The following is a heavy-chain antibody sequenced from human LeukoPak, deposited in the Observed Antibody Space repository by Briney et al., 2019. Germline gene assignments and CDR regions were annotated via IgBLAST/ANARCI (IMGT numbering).Heavy chain of an antibody. J-gene: IGHJ5*02. V-gene: IGHV1-24*01. CDR1: GYTLTELS. CDR3: ARGEYYDSTSNWFDP. D-gene: IGHD3-22*01. Sequence: ASVKVSCKVSGYTLTELSMHWVRPAPGKGLAWVGGFDPEDGETIYAQKFQGRVTMTEDTSTDTAYMELSSLRSEDTAVYYCARGEYYDSTSNWFDPWGQGTLVTVPS. CDR2: FDPEDGET.